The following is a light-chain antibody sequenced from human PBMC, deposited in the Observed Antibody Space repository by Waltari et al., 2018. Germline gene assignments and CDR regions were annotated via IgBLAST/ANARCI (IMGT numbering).Light chain of an antibody. CDR1: QSVNSW. CDR2: KAS. J-gene: IGKJ1*01. CDR3: QQYDSYWT. V-gene: IGKV1-5*03. Sequence: DIQMTQSPSTLSASVGDRVTITCRASQSVNSWVAWYQKPRKAPKLLIFKASNLESGVPSRFSGSGSGTEFTLTISSLQPDDFATYHCQQYDSYWTFGQGTKVEIK.